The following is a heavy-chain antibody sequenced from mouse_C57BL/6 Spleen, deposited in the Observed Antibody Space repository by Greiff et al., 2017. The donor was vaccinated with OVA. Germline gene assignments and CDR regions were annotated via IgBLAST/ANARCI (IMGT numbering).Heavy chain of an antibody. Sequence: QVQLQQSGAELVRPGASVTLSCKASGYTFTDYEMHWVKQTPVHGLEWIGAIDPETGGTAYNQKFKGKAILTADKSSSTAYMELRSLTSEDSAVYYCTRTTTDYFDYWGQGTTLTVSS. CDR1: GYTFTDYE. V-gene: IGHV1-15*01. CDR3: TRTTTDYFDY. J-gene: IGHJ2*01. CDR2: IDPETGGT. D-gene: IGHD1-1*01.